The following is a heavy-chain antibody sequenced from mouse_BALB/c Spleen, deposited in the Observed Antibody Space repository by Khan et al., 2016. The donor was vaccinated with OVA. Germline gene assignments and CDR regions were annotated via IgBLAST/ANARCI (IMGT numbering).Heavy chain of an antibody. Sequence: QVQLKQSGAELVRPGTSVKMSCKAAGYTFTNYWIGWINQRPGHGLEWIGDIYPGNGNTNYNEKFKGKAILTADTSSTTAYLQLSSLTSADSAIYYCARPYYFATNYATMDDWGQGTSVTVSS. CDR1: GYTFTNYW. V-gene: IGHV1-63*02. D-gene: IGHD1-1*01. CDR2: IYPGNGNT. CDR3: ARPYYFATNYATMDD. J-gene: IGHJ4*01.